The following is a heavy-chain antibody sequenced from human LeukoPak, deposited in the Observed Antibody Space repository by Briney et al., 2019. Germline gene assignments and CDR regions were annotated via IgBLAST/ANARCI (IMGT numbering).Heavy chain of an antibody. CDR2: ISSSSSTI. V-gene: IGHV3-48*01. Sequence: GGSLRLSCAASGFTFSSYSMNWVRQAPGKGLEWVSYISSSSSTIYYADSVKGRFTISRDNAKNSLYLQMNSLRAEDTAVYYCARAPPIAVADTWLFDYWGQGTLVTVSS. D-gene: IGHD6-19*01. J-gene: IGHJ4*02. CDR3: ARAPPIAVADTWLFDY. CDR1: GFTFSSYS.